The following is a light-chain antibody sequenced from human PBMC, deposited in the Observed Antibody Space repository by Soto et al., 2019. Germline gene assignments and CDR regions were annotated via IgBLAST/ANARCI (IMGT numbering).Light chain of an antibody. Sequence: QSVLTQPASMSGCPGQSITISCTGASSDVGGFDHVSWYQQHPGKVPRLLIYDVSSRPSGVSDRFSGSKSGNTASLTISGLQAEDEADYYCNSFTTTNTYVFGTGTKVTVL. V-gene: IGLV2-14*03. J-gene: IGLJ1*01. CDR3: NSFTTTNTYV. CDR1: SSDVGGFDH. CDR2: DVS.